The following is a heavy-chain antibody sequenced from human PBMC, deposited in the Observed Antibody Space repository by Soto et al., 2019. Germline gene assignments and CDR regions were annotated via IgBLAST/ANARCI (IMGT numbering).Heavy chain of an antibody. Sequence: QVQLVQSGAEVKKPGASVKVSCKASGYTFTSYYMHWVRQAPGQGLEWMGIINPSGGSTSYAQKLQGSVTMTKDTSTSTVYMELSSLRSEDTAVYYCARGAGWGYSNYGSYYYYGMDVWGQGTTVTVSS. V-gene: IGHV1-46*01. D-gene: IGHD4-4*01. CDR3: ARGAGWGYSNYGSYYYYGMDV. J-gene: IGHJ6*02. CDR1: GYTFTSYY. CDR2: INPSGGST.